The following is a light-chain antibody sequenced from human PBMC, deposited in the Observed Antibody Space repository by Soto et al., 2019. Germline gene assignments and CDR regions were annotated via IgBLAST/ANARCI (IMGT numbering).Light chain of an antibody. CDR1: QGIGSY. CDR3: QQCFRHWT. V-gene: IGKV1-9*01. CDR2: AAS. Sequence: DIQLTQSPSFLSASLGDRVTITCRASQGIGSYLAWYQQKPGKAPRLLIYAASTLQSGVPSRFSGSGSDTEFTLSITSLQPDDFATYYCQQCFRHWTFGQGTKV. J-gene: IGKJ1*01.